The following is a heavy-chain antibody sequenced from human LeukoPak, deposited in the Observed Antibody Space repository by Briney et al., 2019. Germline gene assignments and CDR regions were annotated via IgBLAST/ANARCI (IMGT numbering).Heavy chain of an antibody. CDR2: INPGGSSI. CDR3: ARSNQADDY. J-gene: IGHJ4*02. D-gene: IGHD1-14*01. CDR1: GFTFSSYW. V-gene: IGHV3-74*01. Sequence: GRSLRLSCAASGFTFSSYWVHWVRQVPGKGLVWVARINPGGSSITYADSVKGRFTISRDNAKNTLYLQMDSLRAEDTGVYYCARSNQADDYWGQGTLVTVSS.